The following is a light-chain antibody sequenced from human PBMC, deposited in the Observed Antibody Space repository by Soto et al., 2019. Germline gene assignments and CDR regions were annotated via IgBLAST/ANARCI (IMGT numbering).Light chain of an antibody. CDR2: AAS. J-gene: IGKJ2*01. Sequence: EIVKTQSPGTLSVSLGERVTLSCRASQSVSRNLAWYQQRPGQVPRLLFYAASTRATDVPGTFSGSGSGTEFTLTISSLQSEDFAVYYCQQFEKWPFTFGQGTKLEIK. CDR3: QQFEKWPFT. CDR1: QSVSRN. V-gene: IGKV3-15*01.